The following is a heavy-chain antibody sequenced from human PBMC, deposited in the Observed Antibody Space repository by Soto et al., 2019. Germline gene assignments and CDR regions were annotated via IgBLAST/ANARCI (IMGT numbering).Heavy chain of an antibody. CDR2: IHHSGTT. Sequence: LSLTCTVSGGSISNSNYYWSWIRQHPGKGLEWIGYIHHSGTTYYNPSLKSRVTISVDTSNNHFSLNLSSVTAADTAVYYCARVAFTGTSDYWGQGTLVTVSS. V-gene: IGHV4-31*03. CDR3: ARVAFTGTSDY. D-gene: IGHD3-16*01. J-gene: IGHJ4*02. CDR1: GGSISNSNYY.